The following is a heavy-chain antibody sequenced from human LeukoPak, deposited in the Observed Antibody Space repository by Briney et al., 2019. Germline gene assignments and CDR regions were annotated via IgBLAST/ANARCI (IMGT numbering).Heavy chain of an antibody. J-gene: IGHJ3*02. CDR1: GYSFTSYW. CDR3: ARRYCSGGSCRPSAFDI. Sequence: GESLKISWKGSGYSFTSYWIGWVRQMPGKGLEWMGIIYPGDSDTRYSPSFQGQVTISADKSISTAYLQWSSLKASDTAMYYCARRYCSGGSCRPSAFDIWGQGTMVTVSS. CDR2: IYPGDSDT. V-gene: IGHV5-51*01. D-gene: IGHD2-15*01.